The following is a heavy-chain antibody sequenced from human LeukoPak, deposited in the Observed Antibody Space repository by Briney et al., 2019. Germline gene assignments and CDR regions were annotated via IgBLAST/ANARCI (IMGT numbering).Heavy chain of an antibody. D-gene: IGHD3-22*01. CDR2: FDPEDGET. CDR3: ARDSSGFEIDY. Sequence: ASVKVSCKVSGYTLTELSMHWVRQAPGKGLEWMGGFDPEDGETIYAQKFQGRVTMTTDTSMSTAYMELRSLRSDDTAVYYCARDSSGFEIDYWGQGTLVTVSS. J-gene: IGHJ4*02. V-gene: IGHV1-24*01. CDR1: GYTLTELS.